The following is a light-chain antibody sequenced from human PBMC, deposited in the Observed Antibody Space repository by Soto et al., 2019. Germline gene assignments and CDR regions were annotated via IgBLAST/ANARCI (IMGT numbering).Light chain of an antibody. CDR1: SSDVGSHNL. CDR3: CSYAGSSTFNWV. Sequence: QSALTQPASVSGSPGQSITISCTGTSSDVGSHNLVSWYQQHPGKAPKLMIYEVSKRPSGVSNRFSGSKSGNTASLTISGLQAEDEADYYCCSYAGSSTFNWVFGGGTKLTVL. CDR2: EVS. J-gene: IGLJ3*02. V-gene: IGLV2-23*02.